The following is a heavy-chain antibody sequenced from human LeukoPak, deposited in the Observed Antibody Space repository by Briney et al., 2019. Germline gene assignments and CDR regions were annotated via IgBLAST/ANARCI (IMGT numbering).Heavy chain of an antibody. CDR2: VTGSGHRT. Sequence: PGGSLRVSCAASEFTFSSHAMSWVRQAPGKGLDWVACVTGSGHRTYYVDSVKGRFTISRDNSKNTVYLQMNSLRVEDTAVYYCARVAYSDFWSGYYVDSWGQGILVTVSS. CDR3: ARVAYSDFWSGYYVDS. V-gene: IGHV3-23*01. CDR1: EFTFSSHA. J-gene: IGHJ5*01. D-gene: IGHD3-3*01.